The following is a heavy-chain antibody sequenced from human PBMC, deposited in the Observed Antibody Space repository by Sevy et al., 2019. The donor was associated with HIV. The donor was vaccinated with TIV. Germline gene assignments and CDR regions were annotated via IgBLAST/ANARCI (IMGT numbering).Heavy chain of an antibody. CDR3: ARDWSYYDFWSGYRTDAFDI. D-gene: IGHD3-3*01. Sequence: GGSLRLSCAASGFTFSSYSMNWVRQAPGKGLEWVSYISSSSSTIYYADSVKGRFTISRDNAKNSLYLQMNSLRDEDTAVYYCARDWSYYDFWSGYRTDAFDIWGQGTIVTVSS. CDR1: GFTFSSYS. J-gene: IGHJ3*02. V-gene: IGHV3-48*02. CDR2: ISSSSSTI.